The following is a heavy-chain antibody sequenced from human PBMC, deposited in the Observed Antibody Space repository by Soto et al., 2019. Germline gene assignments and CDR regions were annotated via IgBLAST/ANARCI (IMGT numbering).Heavy chain of an antibody. V-gene: IGHV4-38-2*01. CDR3: ARVGNNWKLRWFDP. CDR1: GYSISSGYY. J-gene: IGHJ5*02. D-gene: IGHD1-20*01. Sequence: PSETLSLTCAVSGYSISSGYYWGWIRQPPGKGLEWIGSIYHSGSTYYNPSLKSRVTISVDTSKNQFSLKLSSVTAADTAVYYCARVGNNWKLRWFDPWGQGTLVTVYS. CDR2: IYHSGST.